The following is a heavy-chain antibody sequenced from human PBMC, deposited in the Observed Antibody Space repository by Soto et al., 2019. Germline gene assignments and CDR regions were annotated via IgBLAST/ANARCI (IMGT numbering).Heavy chain of an antibody. CDR1: GFIFSSYA. Sequence: QVQLVESGGGVVQLGRSLRLSCAASGFIFSSYAMHWVRQAPGKGLEGVAVISYDGSKKYYADSVKGRYTISRDDSKNTLYLQMNSLRAEDTAVYYCARAPHGMDVWGQGTTVTVSS. J-gene: IGHJ6*02. CDR2: ISYDGSKK. V-gene: IGHV3-30-3*01. CDR3: ARAPHGMDV.